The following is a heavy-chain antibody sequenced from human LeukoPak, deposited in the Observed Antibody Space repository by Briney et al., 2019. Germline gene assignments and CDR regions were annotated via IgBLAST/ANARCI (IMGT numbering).Heavy chain of an antibody. D-gene: IGHD4-17*01. CDR2: INSDGSGT. CDR1: GFTFSTYW. J-gene: IGHJ4*02. Sequence: GGSLRLSCAASGFTFSTYWMLWVRQAPGKGLVWVSRINSDGSGTTYADSVEGRFTSSRDNTKNTLYLQMNRLRAEDTAVYYCARDHYGDYVFDYWGQGTLVTVSS. CDR3: ARDHYGDYVFDY. V-gene: IGHV3-74*01.